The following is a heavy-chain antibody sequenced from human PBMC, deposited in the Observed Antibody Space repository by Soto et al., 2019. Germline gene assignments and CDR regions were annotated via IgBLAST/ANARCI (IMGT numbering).Heavy chain of an antibody. CDR3: ARFRGSYGMDV. Sequence: QVQLVQSGAEVKKPGSSVKVSCKASGGTFSSYTISWVRQAPGQGLEWMGRIIPILGIANYAQKFQGRVTLTADKSTSTAYMELSSLSSEDTAVYYCARFRGSYGMDVWGQGTTVTVSS. J-gene: IGHJ6*02. V-gene: IGHV1-69*02. CDR2: IIPILGIA. CDR1: GGTFSSYT. D-gene: IGHD3-10*01.